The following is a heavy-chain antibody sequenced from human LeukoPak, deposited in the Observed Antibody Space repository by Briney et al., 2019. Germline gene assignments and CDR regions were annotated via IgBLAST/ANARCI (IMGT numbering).Heavy chain of an antibody. J-gene: IGHJ4*02. CDR1: GYTFTGYY. Sequence: ASVKVSCKASGYTFTGYYMHWVRQAPGQGLEWMGWINPNSGGTNYAQKFQGRVTMTRDTSISTAYMELSRLRSDDTAVYHCASASSGWLPGYDYWGQGTLVTVSS. CDR2: INPNSGGT. CDR3: ASASSGWLPGYDY. D-gene: IGHD6-19*01. V-gene: IGHV1-2*02.